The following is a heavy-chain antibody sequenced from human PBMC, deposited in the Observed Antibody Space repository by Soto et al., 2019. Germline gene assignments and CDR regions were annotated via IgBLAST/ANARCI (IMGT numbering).Heavy chain of an antibody. Sequence: PSETLSLTCAVSGVSISSGGFSWSWIRQPPGKGLEWIGYIYYSGSTNYNPSLKSRVTISVDTSKNQFSLKLSSVTAADTAVYYCARDLGGATHNWFDPWGQGTLVTVSS. CDR3: ARDLGGATHNWFDP. D-gene: IGHD1-26*01. J-gene: IGHJ5*02. CDR1: GVSISSGGFS. CDR2: IYYSGST. V-gene: IGHV4-61*08.